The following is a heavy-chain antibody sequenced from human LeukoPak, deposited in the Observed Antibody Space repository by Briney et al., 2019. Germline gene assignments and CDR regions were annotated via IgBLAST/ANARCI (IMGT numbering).Heavy chain of an antibody. CDR2: ISWNSGSI. CDR1: GFTFDDYA. J-gene: IGHJ4*02. Sequence: PGGSLRLSCAASGFTFDDYAMHWVRHAPGKGLEWVSGISWNSGSIGYADSVKGRFTISRDNAKNSLYLQMNSLRAEDTALYYCAKASHSGSYPTPFDYWGQGTLVTVSS. D-gene: IGHD1-26*01. CDR3: AKASHSGSYPTPFDY. V-gene: IGHV3-9*01.